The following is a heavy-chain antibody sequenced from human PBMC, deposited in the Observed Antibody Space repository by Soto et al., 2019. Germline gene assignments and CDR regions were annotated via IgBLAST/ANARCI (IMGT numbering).Heavy chain of an antibody. V-gene: IGHV4-59*01. CDR3: ARGYCSSTICYIWDNWFDP. D-gene: IGHD2-2*02. J-gene: IGHJ5*02. Sequence: SETLSLTCTVSGGSISSYYWSWFRQPPGKGLEWIGYIYYSGRTNYNPSLKSRVTISVDTSKNQFSLKLSSVTAADTAVYYCARGYCSSTICYIWDNWFDPWGQGTLVTVSS. CDR1: GGSISSYY. CDR2: IYYSGRT.